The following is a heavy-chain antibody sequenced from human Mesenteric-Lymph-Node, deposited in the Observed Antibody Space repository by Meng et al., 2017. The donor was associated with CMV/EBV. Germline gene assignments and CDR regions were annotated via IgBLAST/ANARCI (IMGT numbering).Heavy chain of an antibody. D-gene: IGHD3-9*01. J-gene: IGHJ3*01. CDR2: IRSKRFGWTRENGGEG. Sequence: GESLKISCTGSGFTFADYALTWVRQAPGKGLEWVGFIRSKRFGWTRENGGEGENVASLKGTFTISRDDSKGIAYLQMNSLKTEDTGVYYCTRGLGSRVNAFDVWGQGTLVTVSS. V-gene: IGHV3-49*04. CDR1: GFTFADYA. CDR3: TRGLGSRVNAFDV.